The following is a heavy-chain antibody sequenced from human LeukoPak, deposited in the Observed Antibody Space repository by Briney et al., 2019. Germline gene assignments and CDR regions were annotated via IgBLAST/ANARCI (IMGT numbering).Heavy chain of an antibody. V-gene: IGHV4-34*01. D-gene: IGHD6-13*01. Sequence: SETLSLTCAVYGGSFSGYYWSWIRQPPGKGLEWIGEINHSGSTNYNPSLKSRVTISVDTSKNQFSLKLSSVTAADTAAYYCARRRPGIAAAGPNYFDYWGQGTLVTVSS. CDR2: INHSGST. J-gene: IGHJ4*02. CDR3: ARRRPGIAAAGPNYFDY. CDR1: GGSFSGYY.